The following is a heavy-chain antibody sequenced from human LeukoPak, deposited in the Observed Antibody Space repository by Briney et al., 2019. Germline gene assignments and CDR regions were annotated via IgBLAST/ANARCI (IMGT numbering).Heavy chain of an antibody. D-gene: IGHD2-21*02. V-gene: IGHV1-2*02. CDR1: GYTFTGYY. CDR2: TNPNSGGT. J-gene: IGHJ4*02. CDR3: ARGFGLTARLDS. Sequence: ASVKVSCKASGYTFTGYYMHWVRQAPGQGLEWMGWTNPNSGGTNYAQKFQGRVTMTRDTSISTAYMELSSLRSDDTAVYYCARGFGLTARLDSWGQGTLVTVSS.